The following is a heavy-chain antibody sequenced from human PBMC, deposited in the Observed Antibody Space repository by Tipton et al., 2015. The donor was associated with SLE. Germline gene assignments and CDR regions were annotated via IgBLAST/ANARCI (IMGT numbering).Heavy chain of an antibody. D-gene: IGHD1-20*01. Sequence: SLRLSCVASGSTFSTYAMSWVRQAPGKGLEWVSAISGSGGSTYYADSVKGRFTISRDNSKNTLYLQMNSLRAEDTAVYYCAKGGYTWDYFDYWGQGTLVTVSS. J-gene: IGHJ4*02. CDR3: AKGGYTWDYFDY. CDR2: ISGSGGST. CDR1: GSTFSTYA. V-gene: IGHV3-23*01.